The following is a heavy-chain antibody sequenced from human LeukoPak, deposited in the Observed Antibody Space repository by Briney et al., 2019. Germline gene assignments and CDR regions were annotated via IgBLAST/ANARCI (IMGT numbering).Heavy chain of an antibody. D-gene: IGHD3-22*01. CDR1: GGSISSYY. CDR2: IYYSGST. CDR3: ARVYYYDSSGYPYWYFDL. J-gene: IGHJ2*01. Sequence: PSETLSLTCTVSGGSISSYYRSWIRQPPGKGLEWIGYIYYSGSTNYNPSLKSRVTISVDTSKNQFSLKLSSVTAADTAVYYCARVYYYDSSGYPYWYFDLWGRGTLVTVSS. V-gene: IGHV4-59*01.